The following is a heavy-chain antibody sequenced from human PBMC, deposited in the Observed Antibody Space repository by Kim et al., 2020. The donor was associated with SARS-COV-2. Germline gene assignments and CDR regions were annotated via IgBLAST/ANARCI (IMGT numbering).Heavy chain of an antibody. CDR3: ARLYYGSLGY. J-gene: IGHJ4*02. D-gene: IGHD3-10*01. CDR2: INHSGST. Sequence: SETLSLTCAVYGGSFSGYYWSWIRQPPGKGLEWIGEINHSGSTNYNPSLKSRVTISVDTSKNQFSLKLSSVTAADTAVYYCARLYYGSLGYWGQGTLVTV. V-gene: IGHV4-34*01. CDR1: GGSFSGYY.